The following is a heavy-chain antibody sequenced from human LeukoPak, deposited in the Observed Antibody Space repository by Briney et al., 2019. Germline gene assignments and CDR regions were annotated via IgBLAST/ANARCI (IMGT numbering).Heavy chain of an antibody. CDR2: INSDGSST. Sequence: INSDGSSTNYADFVKGRLTISRDNAKNTLYLQMNSLRADDTAVYYCVKFTVPDYWGQGTLVTVSS. CDR3: VKFTVPDY. V-gene: IGHV3-74*01. D-gene: IGHD4-17*01. J-gene: IGHJ4*02.